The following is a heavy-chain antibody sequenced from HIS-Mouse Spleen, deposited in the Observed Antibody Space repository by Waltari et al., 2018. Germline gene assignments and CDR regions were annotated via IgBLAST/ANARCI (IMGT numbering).Heavy chain of an antibody. CDR1: GYTFTSYY. D-gene: IGHD6-19*01. Sequence: QVQLVQSGAEVKKPGASVKVSCKASGYTFTSYYMHWVRKAPGQGLEWMGISNPSGGSTSYAQKFQGRVTMTRDTSTSTVYRELSSLRSEDTAVYYCAREAVAGKGGLPYWGQGTLVTVSS. V-gene: IGHV1-46*03. CDR3: AREAVAGKGGLPY. CDR2: SNPSGGST. J-gene: IGHJ4*02.